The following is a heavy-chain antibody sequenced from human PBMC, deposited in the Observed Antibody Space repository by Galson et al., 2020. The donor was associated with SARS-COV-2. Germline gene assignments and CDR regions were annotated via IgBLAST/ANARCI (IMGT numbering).Heavy chain of an antibody. D-gene: IGHD6-19*01. CDR3: AHSPSYLAVAGTSYDD. CDR2: IYWDDNK. CDR1: GFSLSNRGVG. J-gene: IGHJ4*02. V-gene: IGHV2-5*02. Sequence: SGPTLVKPTQTLTLTCTFSGFSLSNRGVGVGWIRQPPGKALEWLVLIYWDDNKSYSPSLKSRLTITKDTSKNQVVLTMTNMDPVDTATYYCAHSPSYLAVAGTSYDDWGQGILVTVSS.